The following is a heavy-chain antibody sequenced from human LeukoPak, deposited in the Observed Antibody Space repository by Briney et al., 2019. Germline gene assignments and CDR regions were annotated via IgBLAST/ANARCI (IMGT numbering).Heavy chain of an antibody. CDR1: GFTVSSNY. CDR3: GYGSGNYNDY. J-gene: IGHJ4*02. CDR2: IYSGGST. D-gene: IGHD3-10*01. V-gene: IGHV3-66*01. Sequence: GGSLRLSCAASGFTVSSNYMSWVRQAPGKGLEWVSVIYSGGSTYYADSVKGRFTISRDNAKNTLYLQMNSLRAEDTAVYFCGYGSGNYNDYWGQGTLVTVSS.